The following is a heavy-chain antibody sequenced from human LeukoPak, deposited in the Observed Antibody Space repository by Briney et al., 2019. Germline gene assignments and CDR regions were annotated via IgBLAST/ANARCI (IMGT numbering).Heavy chain of an antibody. D-gene: IGHD3-3*01. CDR2: INHSGST. CDR3: ARGALTYDFWSGYSTQFDY. V-gene: IGHV4-34*01. CDR1: GGSFSGYY. J-gene: IGHJ4*02. Sequence: SETLSLTCAVYGGSFSGYYWSWIRQPPGKGLEWIGEINHSGSTNYNPSLKSRVTISVDTSKNQFSLKLSSVTTADTAVYYCARGALTYDFWSGYSTQFDYWGQGTLVTVSS.